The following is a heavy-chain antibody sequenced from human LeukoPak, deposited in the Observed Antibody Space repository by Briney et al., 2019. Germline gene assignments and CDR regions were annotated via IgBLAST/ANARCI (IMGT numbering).Heavy chain of an antibody. Sequence: PSETLSLTCTVSGYSISSDYYWSWIRQPPGKGLEWIGFIYYSGSTNYNPSLKSRVTISVDTSKNQFSLKLSSVTAADTAVYYCARDYGSGSFNWFDPWGQGTLVTVSS. D-gene: IGHD3-10*01. CDR1: GYSISSDYY. CDR3: ARDYGSGSFNWFDP. V-gene: IGHV4-61*01. CDR2: IYYSGST. J-gene: IGHJ5*02.